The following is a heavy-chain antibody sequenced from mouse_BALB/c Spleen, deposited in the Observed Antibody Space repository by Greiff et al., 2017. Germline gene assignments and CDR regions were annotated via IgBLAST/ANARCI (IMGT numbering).Heavy chain of an antibody. Sequence: VQLQQSGAELVRPGASVTLSCKASGYTFTDYEMHWVKQTPVHGLEWIGAIDPETGGTAYNQKFKGKATLTADKSSSTAYMELRSLTSEDSAVYYCTRGDLGKGWYIDVWGAGTTVTVSS. CDR2: IDPETGGT. J-gene: IGHJ1*01. D-gene: IGHD1-3*01. V-gene: IGHV1-15*01. CDR1: GYTFTDYE. CDR3: TRGDLGKGWYIDV.